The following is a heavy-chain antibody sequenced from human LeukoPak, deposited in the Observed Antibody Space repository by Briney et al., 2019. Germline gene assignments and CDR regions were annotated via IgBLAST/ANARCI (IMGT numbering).Heavy chain of an antibody. CDR3: AKVLYGSGSYYFDS. CDR2: ISYDGSDK. D-gene: IGHD3-10*01. Sequence: PGGSLRLSCAASGFTFSSYAMHWVRQAPGKGLEWVAVISYDGSDKYYADPVKGRFTISRDNSKNTLYLQMNSLRAEDTAVYYCAKVLYGSGSYYFDSWGQGTLVTVSS. CDR1: GFTFSSYA. J-gene: IGHJ4*02. V-gene: IGHV3-30*18.